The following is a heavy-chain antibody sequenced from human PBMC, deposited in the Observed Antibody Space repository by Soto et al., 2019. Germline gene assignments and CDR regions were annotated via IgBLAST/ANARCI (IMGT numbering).Heavy chain of an antibody. V-gene: IGHV1-69*01. D-gene: IGHD5-12*01. J-gene: IGHJ5*02. CDR2: IIPISRTV. CDR1: GGTFSRDT. CDR3: ARDQFRRGYSGLNWFDP. Sequence: QVQLVQSGAEVKKPGSSVKVSCKASGGTFSRDTISWVRQAPGQGLEWMGGIIPISRTVIYAQNFQGRVTITADDSTSTAYMELSSLRSEDTAVYFCARDQFRRGYSGLNWFDPWGQGTLVTVSS.